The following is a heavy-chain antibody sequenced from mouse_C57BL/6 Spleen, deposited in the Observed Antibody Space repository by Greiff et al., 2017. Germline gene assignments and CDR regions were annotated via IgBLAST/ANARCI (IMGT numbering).Heavy chain of an antibody. CDR3: ARRGRYWGH. CDR1: GYTFTSYW. J-gene: IGHJ2*01. Sequence: QVQLQQPGAELVMPGASVKLSCKASGYTFTSYWMHWVKQRPGQGLEWIGEIDPSDSYTNYNQKFKGKSTLTVDKSSNTAYMQLSSLTSGVSAVYYCARRGRYWGHWGQGTTLTVSS. V-gene: IGHV1-69*01. CDR2: IDPSDSYT. D-gene: IGHD1-1*01.